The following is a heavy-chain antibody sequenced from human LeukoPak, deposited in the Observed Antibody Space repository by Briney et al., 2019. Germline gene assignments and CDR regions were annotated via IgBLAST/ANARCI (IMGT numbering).Heavy chain of an antibody. CDR3: AKGRRGYSGYGRNDAFDI. Sequence: GGSLRLSCAASGFTFSSYGMHWVRQAPGKGLEWVAVISYDGSNKYYADSVKGRFTISRDNSKNTLYLQMNSLRAEDTAVYYCAKGRRGYSGYGRNDAFDIWGQGTMVTVSS. V-gene: IGHV3-30*18. J-gene: IGHJ3*02. CDR2: ISYDGSNK. D-gene: IGHD5-12*01. CDR1: GFTFSSYG.